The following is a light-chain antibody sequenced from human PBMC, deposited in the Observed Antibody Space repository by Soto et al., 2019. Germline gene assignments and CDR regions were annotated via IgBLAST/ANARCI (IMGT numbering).Light chain of an antibody. Sequence: QSVLTQPPSASGSPGQSVTISCTGSSSDVGGYNYVSWYQQHPGKAPKLMIYDVIKRPSGVPDRFSGSKSGNTASLTVSGLQSEDEADYYCSSYTGSNTVGVFGTGTKLTVL. CDR1: SSDVGGYNY. CDR2: DVI. J-gene: IGLJ1*01. V-gene: IGLV2-8*01. CDR3: SSYTGSNTVGV.